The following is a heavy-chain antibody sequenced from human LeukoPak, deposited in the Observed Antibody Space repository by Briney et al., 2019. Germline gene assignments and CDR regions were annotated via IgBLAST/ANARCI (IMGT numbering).Heavy chain of an antibody. D-gene: IGHD5-24*01. CDR3: ARVGDGYYFDY. CDR2: ISSSSSYI. V-gene: IGHV3-21*01. Sequence: PGGSLRLSCAASGFTFSSYSMNWVRQAPGKWLEWDSSISSSSSYIYYADSVKGRFTISRDNAKNSLYLQMNSLRAEDTAVYYCARVGDGYYFDYWGQGTLVTVSS. CDR1: GFTFSSYS. J-gene: IGHJ4*02.